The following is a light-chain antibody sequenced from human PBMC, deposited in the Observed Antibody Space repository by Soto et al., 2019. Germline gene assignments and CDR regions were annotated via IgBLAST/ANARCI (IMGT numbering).Light chain of an antibody. CDR1: SSDVGGYNY. V-gene: IGLV2-8*01. Sequence: QSVLTQPPSASGSPGQSVTISCTGTSSDVGGYNYVSWYQQHPGKAPQLMIYEVTRRPSGVPDRCSGSESGNTASLTVSGLLADDEDDYSCASYAGGNQVFGTGTKLTVL. J-gene: IGLJ1*01. CDR3: ASYAGGNQV. CDR2: EVT.